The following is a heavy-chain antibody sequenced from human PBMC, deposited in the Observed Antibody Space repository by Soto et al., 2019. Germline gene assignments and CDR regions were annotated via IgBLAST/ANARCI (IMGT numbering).Heavy chain of an antibody. V-gene: IGHV4-39*02. CDR3: ARDDGSGSWGDYYYYYGMDV. Sequence: SETLSLTCTVSGGSISSSSYYWGWIRQPPGKGLEWIGSIYYSGSTYYNPSLKSRVTISVDTSKNQFSLKLSSVTAADTAVYYCARDDGSGSWGDYYYYYGMDVWGQGTTVTVSS. J-gene: IGHJ6*02. D-gene: IGHD3-10*01. CDR1: GGSISSSSYY. CDR2: IYYSGST.